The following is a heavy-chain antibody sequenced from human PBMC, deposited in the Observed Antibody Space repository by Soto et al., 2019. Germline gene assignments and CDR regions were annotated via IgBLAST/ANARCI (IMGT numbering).Heavy chain of an antibody. Sequence: SVKVSCKASGGTFSSYAISWVRQAPGQGLEWMGGIIPIFGTANYAQKFQGRVTITADESTSTAYMELSSLRSEDTAVYYCARAYLKWELLRPRDAFDIWGQGTMVTV. CDR1: GGTFSSYA. CDR2: IIPIFGTA. CDR3: ARAYLKWELLRPRDAFDI. V-gene: IGHV1-69*13. J-gene: IGHJ3*02. D-gene: IGHD1-26*01.